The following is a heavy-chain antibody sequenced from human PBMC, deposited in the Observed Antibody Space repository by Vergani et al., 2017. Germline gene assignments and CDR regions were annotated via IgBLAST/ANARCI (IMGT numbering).Heavy chain of an antibody. CDR3: ARASVIKRDGYNYSAFDI. Sequence: QVQLQESGPGLVKPSETLSLTCTVSGGSISSYYWSWIRQPPGKGLEWIGYIYYSGSTNYNPSLKSLVTISVDTSKNQFSLKLSSVTAADTAVYYCARASVIKRDGYNYSAFDIWGQGTMVTVSS. CDR1: GGSISSYY. D-gene: IGHD5-24*01. J-gene: IGHJ3*02. CDR2: IYYSGST. V-gene: IGHV4-59*01.